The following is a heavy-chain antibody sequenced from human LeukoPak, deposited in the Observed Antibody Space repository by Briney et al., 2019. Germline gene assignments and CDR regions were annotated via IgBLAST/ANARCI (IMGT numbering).Heavy chain of an antibody. D-gene: IGHD5-24*01. CDR1: GFTFDDYT. CDR2: ISGDGGST. J-gene: IGHJ6*02. V-gene: IGHV3-43*01. Sequence: GGSLRFSCAASGFTFDDYTMHWVRQAPGKGLEWVSLISGDGGSTYYADSVKGRFTISRDNSKNSLYLQMNSLRTEDTALYYCAKDKGWLQFAGMDVWGQGTTVTVSS. CDR3: AKDKGWLQFAGMDV.